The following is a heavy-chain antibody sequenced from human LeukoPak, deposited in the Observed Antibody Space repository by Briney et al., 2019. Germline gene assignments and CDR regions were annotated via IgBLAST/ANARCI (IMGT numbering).Heavy chain of an antibody. D-gene: IGHD3-3*01. V-gene: IGHV4-61*01. J-gene: IGHJ4*02. Sequence: SETLSLTCTVSGGSFSSGSYYWSWIRQPPGKGLEWIGYIYYSGSTNYNPSLKSRVTISVDTSKNQFSLKLSSVTAADTAVYYCARGSDYGDYWGQGTLVTVSS. CDR1: GGSFSSGSYY. CDR3: ARGSDYGDY. CDR2: IYYSGST.